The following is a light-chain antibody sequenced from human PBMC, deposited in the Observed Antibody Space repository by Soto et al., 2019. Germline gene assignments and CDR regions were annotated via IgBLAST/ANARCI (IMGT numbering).Light chain of an antibody. CDR2: EVS. Sequence: QSVLTQPASVSGSPGQSITISCTGTTSDVGGYNYVSWYQHHPGKAPKLMIYEVSDRPSGVSNRFSGSKSGNTASLTISGLQAEDEADYYCTSFTSSHTPLFGTGTKVTVL. CDR1: TSDVGGYNY. V-gene: IGLV2-14*01. CDR3: TSFTSSHTPL. J-gene: IGLJ1*01.